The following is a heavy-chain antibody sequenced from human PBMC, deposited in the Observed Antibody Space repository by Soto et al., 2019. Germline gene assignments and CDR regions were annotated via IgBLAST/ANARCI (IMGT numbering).Heavy chain of an antibody. CDR2: NYYSGIT. Sequence: QVQLQESGPRLVKPSQTLSLTCTVSGGSISSGGYYWTWIRQHPGKGLEWIGYNYYSGITYYNPTLKSRVTXSVXXSXDQFSLKLSSVTAADTAVYYCARGSSIAGLYYGMDVWGQGTTVTVSS. D-gene: IGHD6-6*01. V-gene: IGHV4-31*03. CDR3: ARGSSIAGLYYGMDV. J-gene: IGHJ6*02. CDR1: GGSISSGGYY.